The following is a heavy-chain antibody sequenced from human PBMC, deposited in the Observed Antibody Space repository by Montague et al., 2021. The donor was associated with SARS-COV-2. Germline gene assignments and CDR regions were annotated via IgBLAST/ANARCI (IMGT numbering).Heavy chain of an antibody. CDR2: INWNGGGT. CDR1: GFTFDDYG. V-gene: IGHV3-20*01. D-gene: IGHD6-19*01. Sequence: SLRLSCAASGFTFDDYGMSWVRQAPGKGLEWVSGINWNGGGTGYADSVXGRFTISRDNAKNSLYLQMNSLRAEDTALYHCARAGSGWYGYYYGMDVWGQGTTVTVSS. J-gene: IGHJ6*02. CDR3: ARAGSGWYGYYYGMDV.